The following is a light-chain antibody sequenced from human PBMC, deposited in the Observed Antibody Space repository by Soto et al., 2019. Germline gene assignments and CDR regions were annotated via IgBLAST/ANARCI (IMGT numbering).Light chain of an antibody. CDR1: QRVLYSSNNKNY. J-gene: IGKJ2*01. V-gene: IGKV4-1*01. CDR2: WAS. CDR3: HQYYGTLHT. Sequence: DIVMTQSPDSLAVSLGERATINCRSSQRVLYSSNNKNYLAWYQQKPGQPPKLLIYWASTRESGVPDRFSGSGSGTDFTLTISSLQAEDVAVYYCHQYYGTLHTFGQGTKLEIK.